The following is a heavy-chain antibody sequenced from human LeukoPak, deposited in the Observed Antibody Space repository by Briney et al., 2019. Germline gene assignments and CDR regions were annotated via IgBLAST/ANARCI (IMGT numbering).Heavy chain of an antibody. CDR1: GFTFSSYW. CDR3: ARHAWGLRFLVGATSDQDYYYYYMDV. CDR2: IKQDGSEN. V-gene: IGHV3-7*01. Sequence: GGSLRLSCAASGFTFSSYWMSWVRQAPGTGLEWVANIKQDGSENYYVDSVKGRFSISRDNAKNSLYLQMNSLRAEDTAVYYCARHAWGLRFLVGATSDQDYYYYYMDVWGKGTTVTVSS. D-gene: IGHD1-26*01. J-gene: IGHJ6*03.